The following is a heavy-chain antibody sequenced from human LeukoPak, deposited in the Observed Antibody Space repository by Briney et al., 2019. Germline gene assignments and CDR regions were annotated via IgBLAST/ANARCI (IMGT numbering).Heavy chain of an antibody. Sequence: PSETLSLTCTVSGGSISSSSYYWGWIRQPPGKGLEWIGRIYTSGSTNYNPSLKSRVTISVDTSKNQFSLKLSSVTAADTAVYYCARDRGYCSSTSCYYYYYGMDVWGQGTTVTVSS. CDR2: IYTSGST. CDR1: GGSISSSSYY. CDR3: ARDRGYCSSTSCYYYYYGMDV. V-gene: IGHV4-39*07. D-gene: IGHD2-2*03. J-gene: IGHJ6*02.